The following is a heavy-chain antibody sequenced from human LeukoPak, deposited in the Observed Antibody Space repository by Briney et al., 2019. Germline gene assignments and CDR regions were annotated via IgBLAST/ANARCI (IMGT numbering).Heavy chain of an antibody. D-gene: IGHD1-1*01. V-gene: IGHV3-11*01. CDR2: ISSSGSTI. J-gene: IGHJ3*02. Sequence: GGSLRLSCAASGFTVSTTYMTWIRQAPGKGLEWVSYISSSGSTIYYADSVKGRFTISRDNAKNSLYLQMNSLRAEDTAVYYCASGGDGTTGTSAFDIWGQGTMVTVSS. CDR1: GFTVSTTY. CDR3: ASGGDGTTGTSAFDI.